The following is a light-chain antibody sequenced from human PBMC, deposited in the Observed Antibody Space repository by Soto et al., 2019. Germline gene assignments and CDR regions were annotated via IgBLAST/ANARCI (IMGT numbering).Light chain of an antibody. CDR2: AAS. Sequence: DFQMTQSPSSLSASVGDRVTITCRASQGLGDDLGWYQQRPGEAPKRLIYAASILPSGVPSRFSGSGSGTEFTLTISGLQPEDFATYFCLEHNTYPFTFGGGTKVEIK. CDR1: QGLGDD. CDR3: LEHNTYPFT. V-gene: IGKV1-17*01. J-gene: IGKJ4*01.